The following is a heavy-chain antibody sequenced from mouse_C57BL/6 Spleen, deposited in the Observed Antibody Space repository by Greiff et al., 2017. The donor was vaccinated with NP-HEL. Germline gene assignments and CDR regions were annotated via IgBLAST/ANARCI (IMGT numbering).Heavy chain of an antibody. V-gene: IGHV1-55*01. D-gene: IGHD1-1*01. J-gene: IGHJ1*03. CDR1: GYTFTSYW. CDR3: AREEVVAHWYFDV. CDR2: IYPGSGST. Sequence: QVQLKQPGAELVKPGASVKMSCKASGYTFTSYWITWVKQRPGQGLEWIGDIYPGSGSTNYNEKFKSKATLTVDTSSSTAYMQLSSLTSEDSAVYYCAREEVVAHWYFDVWGTGTTVTVSS.